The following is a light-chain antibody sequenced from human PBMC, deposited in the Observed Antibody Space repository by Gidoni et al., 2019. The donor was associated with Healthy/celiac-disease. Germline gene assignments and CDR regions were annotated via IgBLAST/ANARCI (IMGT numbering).Light chain of an antibody. V-gene: IGKV3-20*01. Sequence: EIVLTQSPGTLSFSPGERATLSCRAGQSVSSSYLAWYQQKPGQAPRLLIYGASSRATGIPDRFSGSGSGTDFTLTISRLEPEDFAVYYCQQYGSSPWTFGQGTKVEIK. CDR1: QSVSSSY. CDR3: QQYGSSPWT. J-gene: IGKJ1*01. CDR2: GAS.